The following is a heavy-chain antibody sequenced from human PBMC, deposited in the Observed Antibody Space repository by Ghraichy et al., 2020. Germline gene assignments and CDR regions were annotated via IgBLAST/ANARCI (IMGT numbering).Heavy chain of an antibody. J-gene: IGHJ4*02. CDR2: IYYSGST. D-gene: IGHD3-22*01. V-gene: IGHV4-39*01. CDR3: ARRYYYDSSGGFDY. Sequence: SETLSLTCTVSVGSISSSSYYWGWIRQPPGKGLEWIGSIYYSGSTYYNPSLKSRVTISVDTSKNQFSLKLSSVTAADTAVYYCARRYYYDSSGGFDYWGQGTLVTVSS. CDR1: VGSISSSSYY.